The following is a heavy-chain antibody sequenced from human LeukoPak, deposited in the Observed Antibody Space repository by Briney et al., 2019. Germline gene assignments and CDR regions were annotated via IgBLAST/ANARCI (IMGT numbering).Heavy chain of an antibody. CDR1: GYTFTSYD. CDR3: ERIMADSSGYYY. V-gene: IGHV1-8*01. CDR2: MNPNSGNT. J-gene: IGHJ4*02. Sequence: GASVKVSCKASGYTFTSYDINWVRQATGQGLEWMGWMNPNSGNTGYAQKFQGRVTMTRNTSISTAYMELSSLRSEDTAVYYCERIMADSSGYYYWGPGTLVTVSS. D-gene: IGHD3-22*01.